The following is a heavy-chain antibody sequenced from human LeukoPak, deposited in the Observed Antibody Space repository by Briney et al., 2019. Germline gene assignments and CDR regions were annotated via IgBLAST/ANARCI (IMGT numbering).Heavy chain of an antibody. Sequence: GESLKISCKGSGYSFTSYWIGWVRQMPGKGREWMGIIHPGDSDTRYSPSFQGQVTISADKSISTAYLQWSSLKASDTAMYYCARPRVDYYDSSGYDQYYFDYWGQGTLVTVSS. CDR2: IHPGDSDT. CDR3: ARPRVDYYDSSGYDQYYFDY. J-gene: IGHJ4*02. V-gene: IGHV5-51*01. D-gene: IGHD3-22*01. CDR1: GYSFTSYW.